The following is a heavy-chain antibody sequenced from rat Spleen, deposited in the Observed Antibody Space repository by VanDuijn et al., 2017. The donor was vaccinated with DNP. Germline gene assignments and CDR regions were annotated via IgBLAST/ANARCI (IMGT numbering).Heavy chain of an antibody. V-gene: IGHV5-7*01. D-gene: IGHD4-3*01. J-gene: IGHJ2*01. CDR1: GLTFSDYG. CDR3: IRWNSGHFDY. Sequence: EVQLVESGGGLVQPGRSLKLSCAASGLTFSDYGMAWVRQAPKKGLEWVATINPSGGSTYYRDSVKGRFTISRDNAGGTLYLQMDSLRSEDTATYYCIRWNSGHFDYWGQGVMVTVSS. CDR2: INPSGGST.